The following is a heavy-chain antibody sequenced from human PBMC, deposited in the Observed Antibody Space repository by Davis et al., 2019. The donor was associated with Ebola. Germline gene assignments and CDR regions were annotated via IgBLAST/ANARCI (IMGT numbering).Heavy chain of an antibody. Sequence: MPSETLSLTCTVSGDSIRRYYWSWIRQPPGKGLEWIGYIYNSVNTNYNPSLKSRVTISVDTSKNQVSLKLDSVTAADTAVYYCARALPYYDSSGYYTGGYYYFDNWGQGTLVTVSS. D-gene: IGHD3-22*01. J-gene: IGHJ4*02. CDR2: IYNSVNT. V-gene: IGHV4-59*01. CDR3: ARALPYYDSSGYYTGGYYYFDN. CDR1: GDSIRRYY.